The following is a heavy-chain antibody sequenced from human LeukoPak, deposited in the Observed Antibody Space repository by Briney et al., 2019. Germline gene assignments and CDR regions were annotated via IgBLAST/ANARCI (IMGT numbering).Heavy chain of an antibody. J-gene: IGHJ4*02. D-gene: IGHD3-10*01. V-gene: IGHV4-59*12. CDR1: GGSISSYY. CDR2: IYYSGST. Sequence: SETLSPTCTVSGGSISSYYWSWIRQPPGKGLEWIGYIYYSGSTYYNPSLKSRVTISVDRSKNQFSLKLSSVTAADTAVYYCASGPGAPRPRFDYWGQGTLVTVSS. CDR3: ASGPGAPRPRFDY.